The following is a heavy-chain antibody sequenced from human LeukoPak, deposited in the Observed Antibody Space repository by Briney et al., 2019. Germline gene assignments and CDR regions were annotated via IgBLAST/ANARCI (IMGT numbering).Heavy chain of an antibody. CDR3: AKDRFGVVMTFDY. CDR1: GFTFSSYA. Sequence: GGSLSLSCAASGFTFSSYARSWVRQAPGKGLEWVSAISGSGGSTYYADSVKGRFTISRDNSKNTLYLQMNSPRAEDTAVYYCAKDRFGVVMTFDYWGQGTLVTVSS. CDR2: ISGSGGST. V-gene: IGHV3-23*01. D-gene: IGHD3-3*01. J-gene: IGHJ4*02.